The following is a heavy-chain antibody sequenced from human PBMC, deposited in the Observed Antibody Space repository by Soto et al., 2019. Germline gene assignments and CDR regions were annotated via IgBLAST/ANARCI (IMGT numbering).Heavy chain of an antibody. CDR3: ASPTYYYDSSGYYNRDYYFDY. V-gene: IGHV3-11*04. Sequence: GGSLRLSCAASGFTFSDYYMSWIRQAPGKGLEWVSYISSSGSTIYYADSVKGRFTISRDNSKNTLYLQMNSLRAEDTAVYYCASPTYYYDSSGYYNRDYYFDYWGQGTLVTVSS. J-gene: IGHJ4*02. D-gene: IGHD3-22*01. CDR2: ISSSGSTI. CDR1: GFTFSDYY.